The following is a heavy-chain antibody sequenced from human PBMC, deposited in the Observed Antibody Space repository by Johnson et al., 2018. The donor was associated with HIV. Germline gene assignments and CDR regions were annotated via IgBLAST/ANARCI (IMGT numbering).Heavy chain of an antibody. J-gene: IGHJ3*02. V-gene: IGHV3-9*01. CDR2: TSWNSGST. Sequence: VQLVESGGGLVQPGRSLRLSCAASGFTFDDYAMHWVRQAPGKGLEWVSGTSWNSGSTGYADSVKGRVTISRDNAKNSLYLQMNSLRPEDTAMYYCAAYYDFWSGSYTSGFDIWGQGTMVTVSS. D-gene: IGHD3-3*01. CDR3: AAYYDFWSGSYTSGFDI. CDR1: GFTFDDYA.